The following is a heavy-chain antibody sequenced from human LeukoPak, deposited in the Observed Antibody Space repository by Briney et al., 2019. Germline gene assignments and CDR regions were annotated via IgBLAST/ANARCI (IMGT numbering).Heavy chain of an antibody. CDR3: ARAIRYCSSTSCRFYYYYMDV. Sequence: PSETLSLTCAVYGGSFSGYYWSWIRQPPGKGLEWIGEINHSGSTNYNPSLKSRVTISVDTSKNQFSLKLSSVTAADTAVYYCARAIRYCSSTSCRFYYYYMDVWGKRTTVTISS. CDR2: INHSGST. CDR1: GGSFSGYY. D-gene: IGHD2-2*01. V-gene: IGHV4-34*01. J-gene: IGHJ6*03.